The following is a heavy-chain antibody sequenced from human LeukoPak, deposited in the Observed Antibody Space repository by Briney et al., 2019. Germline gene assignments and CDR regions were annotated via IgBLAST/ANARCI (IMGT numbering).Heavy chain of an antibody. D-gene: IGHD1-20*01. V-gene: IGHV3-30*03. Sequence: GRSLRLSCAASGFTFSSYGMHWVRQAPGKGLEWVAVISYDGSNKYYADSVKGRFTISRDNSKNTLYLQMNSLRAEDTAVYYCAAGIPYNWNDGIFDYWGQGTLVTVSS. J-gene: IGHJ4*02. CDR1: GFTFSSYG. CDR3: AAGIPYNWNDGIFDY. CDR2: ISYDGSNK.